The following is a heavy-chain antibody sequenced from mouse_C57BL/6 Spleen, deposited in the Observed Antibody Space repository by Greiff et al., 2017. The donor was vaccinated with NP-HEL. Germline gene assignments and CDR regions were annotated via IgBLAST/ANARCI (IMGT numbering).Heavy chain of an antibody. V-gene: IGHV1-82*01. D-gene: IGHD3-2*02. J-gene: IGHJ3*01. CDR3: AEAQATGFAY. Sequence: VQLQESGPELVKPGASVKISCKASGYAFSSSWMNWVKQRPGKGLEWIGRIYPGDGDTNYNGKFKGKATLTADKSSSTAYMQLSSLTSEDSAVYFCAEAQATGFAYWGQGTLVTVSA. CDR2: IYPGDGDT. CDR1: GYAFSSSW.